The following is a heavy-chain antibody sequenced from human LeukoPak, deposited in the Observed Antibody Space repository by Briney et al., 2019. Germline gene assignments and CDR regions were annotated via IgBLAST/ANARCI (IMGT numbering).Heavy chain of an antibody. J-gene: IGHJ4*02. D-gene: IGHD4-11*01. V-gene: IGHV3-53*01. CDR2: TDSGGST. CDR1: GFTVSSHY. CDR3: ARLGDYSNKD. Sequence: GGSLRLSCAASGFTVSSHYMSWVRQAPGKGLEWVSITDSGGSTSYADSVKGRFTISRDTSKNTLYLQMNGLRAEDTAVYYCARLGDYSNKDWGQGTLVTVSS.